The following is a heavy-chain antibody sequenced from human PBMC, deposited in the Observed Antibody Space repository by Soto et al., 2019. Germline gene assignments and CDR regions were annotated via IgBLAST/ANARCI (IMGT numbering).Heavy chain of an antibody. V-gene: IGHV4-34*01. J-gene: IGHJ4*02. D-gene: IGHD4-17*01. CDR3: ARLGYGDYIDN. Sequence: SGTLSLTCAVYGGSFSGYYWSWIRQPPGKGLEWIGEINHSGSTNYNPSLKSRVTISVDTSKNQFSLKLSSVTAADTAVYYCARLGYGDYIDNWGQGTLVTVSS. CDR2: INHSGST. CDR1: GGSFSGYY.